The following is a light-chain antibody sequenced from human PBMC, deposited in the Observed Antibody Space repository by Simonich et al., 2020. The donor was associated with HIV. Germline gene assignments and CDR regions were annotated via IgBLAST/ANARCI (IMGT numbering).Light chain of an antibody. CDR3: QQCHTHPHI. J-gene: IGKJ2*01. Sequence: EIVMTQSPATLSVSPGERATLSCRASQSVSSNLAWYQQKPGQAPRLLIYGASARATGIPARFSGSGSGTEFTLTISSMQSEDFAVYYCQQCHTHPHIFGQGTKVEIK. CDR1: QSVSSN. V-gene: IGKV3-15*01. CDR2: GAS.